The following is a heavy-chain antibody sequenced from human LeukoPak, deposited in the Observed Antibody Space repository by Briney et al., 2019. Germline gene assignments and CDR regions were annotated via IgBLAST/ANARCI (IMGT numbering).Heavy chain of an antibody. CDR1: GFTFSSYA. CDR2: ISGSGGST. V-gene: IGHV3-23*01. J-gene: IGHJ4*02. CDR3: VKDPVSSSSWSPASN. Sequence: GGSLRLSCAASGFTFSSYAMSWVRQAPGKGLEWVSAISGSGGSTYYADSVKGRFTISRDNSKNTLYLQMNSLRAEDTAVYYCVKDPVSSSSWSPASNWGQGTLVTVSS. D-gene: IGHD6-13*01.